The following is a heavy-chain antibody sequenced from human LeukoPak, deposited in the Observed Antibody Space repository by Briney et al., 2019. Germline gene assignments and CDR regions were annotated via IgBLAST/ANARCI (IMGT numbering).Heavy chain of an antibody. CDR3: ARGDYYGSGSYLIYAFDI. CDR2: INSDGSST. J-gene: IGHJ3*02. CDR1: GFTFSSYW. Sequence: GGSLRLSCAASGFTFSSYWMHWVRQAPGKGLVWVSRINSDGSSTSYADSVKGRFTISRDNAKNTLYLQMNSLRAEDTAVYYCARGDYYGSGSYLIYAFDIWGQGTMVTVSS. D-gene: IGHD3-10*01. V-gene: IGHV3-74*01.